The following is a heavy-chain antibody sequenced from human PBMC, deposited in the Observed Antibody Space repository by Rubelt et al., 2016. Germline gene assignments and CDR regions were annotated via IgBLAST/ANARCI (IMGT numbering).Heavy chain of an antibody. D-gene: IGHD6-13*01. J-gene: IGHJ3*02. Sequence: QVQLVQSGAEVKKPESSVKVSCKASGGTFSSYAISWVRQAPGQGLEWMGGIIPIFGTANYAQKFQGRVTITADESTSTAYMGLSSLRSEDTAVYYCARGGAAAADDNDAFDIWGQGTMVTVSS. CDR3: ARGGAAAADDNDAFDI. V-gene: IGHV1-69*01. CDR2: IIPIFGTA. CDR1: GGTFSSYA.